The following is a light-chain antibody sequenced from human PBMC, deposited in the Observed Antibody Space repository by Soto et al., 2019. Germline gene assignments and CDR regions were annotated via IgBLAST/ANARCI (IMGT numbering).Light chain of an antibody. J-gene: IGLJ3*02. CDR3: SSYTSSSTLNWV. CDR2: DVS. Sequence: QSVLTQPASVSGSPGQSITISCTGTSSDVGGYNYVSWYQQHPGKAPKLMIYDVSNRPSGVSNRFSGSKSGNTASLTISGLQDEDEADYYCSSYTSSSTLNWVFGGGTKLTVL. CDR1: SSDVGGYNY. V-gene: IGLV2-14*01.